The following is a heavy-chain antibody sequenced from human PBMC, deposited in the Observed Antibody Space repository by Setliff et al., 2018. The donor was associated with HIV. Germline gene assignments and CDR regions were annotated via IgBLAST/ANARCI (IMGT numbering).Heavy chain of an antibody. Sequence: QAGGSLRLSCAASAFTFSSYWMSWVRQAPGKGLEWVANRMQDVSETDYVDSVNGRFTSSRDNAKNSLYLQMNSLRAEDTAVYYCATLPAAIVSSTYSFDYWGQGTLVTVSS. J-gene: IGHJ4*02. D-gene: IGHD6-13*01. CDR1: AFTFSSYW. CDR3: ATLPAAIVSSTYSFDY. CDR2: RMQDVSET. V-gene: IGHV3-7*01.